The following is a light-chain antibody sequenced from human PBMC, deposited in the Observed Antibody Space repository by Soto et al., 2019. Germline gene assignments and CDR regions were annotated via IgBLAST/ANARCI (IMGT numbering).Light chain of an antibody. CDR3: QQYGGSPRT. CDR2: GAF. V-gene: IGKV3-20*01. CDR1: QSVTGSY. Sequence: EIVLTQSPVTLSLSPGERATLSCRASQSVTGSYLAWYQQKPGRSPRLLIYGAFNRAAGIPDRFSGSGSGTEFTLTINRLEPEDFAVYYCQQYGGSPRTFGQGTKVDNK. J-gene: IGKJ1*01.